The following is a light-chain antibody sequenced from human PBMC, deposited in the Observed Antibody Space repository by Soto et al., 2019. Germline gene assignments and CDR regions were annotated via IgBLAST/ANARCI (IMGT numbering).Light chain of an antibody. V-gene: IGKV1-39*01. CDR2: AAS. CDR1: QSISNY. Sequence: DIQMTQSPSSLAAYVGDRVTLNCRPSQSISNYLNWYQQKSGGAPKLLLYAASKLQSGVPSRFSGSRSGKNFTLTITSLQPEDFATYYCQQSYSSVLTFGGGTKVEIK. CDR3: QQSYSSVLT. J-gene: IGKJ4*01.